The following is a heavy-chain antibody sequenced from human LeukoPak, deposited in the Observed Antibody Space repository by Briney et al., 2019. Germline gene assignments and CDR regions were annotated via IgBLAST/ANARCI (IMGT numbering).Heavy chain of an antibody. J-gene: IGHJ4*02. CDR1: GFTFSSYS. V-gene: IGHV3-48*04. D-gene: IGHD2-15*01. CDR2: ISSSSITI. Sequence: GGSLRLSCAASGFTFSSYSLNWVRQAPGKGLEWVSFISSSSITIYYADSVKGRFTISRDNAETSLYLQMNSLRAEDAAVYYCARDRGGSYSAIDYWGQGTLVTVSS. CDR3: ARDRGGSYSAIDY.